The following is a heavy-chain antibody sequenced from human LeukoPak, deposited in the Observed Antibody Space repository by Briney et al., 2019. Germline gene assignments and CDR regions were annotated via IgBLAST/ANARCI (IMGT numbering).Heavy chain of an antibody. CDR1: GFTFSSYA. J-gene: IGHJ4*02. V-gene: IGHV3-30*04. CDR3: ASRAAAGTDY. CDR2: ISYDGSNK. Sequence: GGXLRLSCAASGFTFSSYAMHWVRQAPGKGLEWVAVISYDGSNKYYADSVKGRFTISRDNSKNTLYLQMNSLRAEDTAVYYCASRAAAGTDYWGQGTLVAVSS. D-gene: IGHD6-13*01.